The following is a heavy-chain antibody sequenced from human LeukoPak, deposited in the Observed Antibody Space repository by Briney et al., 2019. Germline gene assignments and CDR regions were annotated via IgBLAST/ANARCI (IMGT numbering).Heavy chain of an antibody. Sequence: PGRSLGLSCAASGFTFRNYGMHWVRQAPGKGPEWVSVISSDGSNKYYADSVKGRFAISRDTARNTLYLQMNSLRAEDTAVYYCARVGYSYGSYYFDYWGQGTLVTVSS. J-gene: IGHJ4*02. V-gene: IGHV3-30*03. CDR1: GFTFRNYG. CDR2: ISSDGSNK. D-gene: IGHD5-18*01. CDR3: ARVGYSYGSYYFDY.